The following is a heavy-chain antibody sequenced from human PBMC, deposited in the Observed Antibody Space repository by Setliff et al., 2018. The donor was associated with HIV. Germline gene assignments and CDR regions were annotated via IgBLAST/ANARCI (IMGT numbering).Heavy chain of an antibody. CDR2: VSGRGDSI. J-gene: IGHJ4*02. V-gene: IGHV3-48*01. Sequence: PGGSLRLSCAASGFTFSSYAMSWVRQAPGKGLEWVSYVSGRGDSIYYAAAVKGRFTISRDNAKNSLYLQMNSLIAEDTAVYYCARDFRDYVGKFDYWVQGTLVTVSS. D-gene: IGHD1-26*01. CDR1: GFTFSSYA. CDR3: ARDFRDYVGKFDY.